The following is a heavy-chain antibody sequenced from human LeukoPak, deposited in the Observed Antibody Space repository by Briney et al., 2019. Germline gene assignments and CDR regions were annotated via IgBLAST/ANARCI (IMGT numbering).Heavy chain of an antibody. Sequence: HSGGSLRLSCAASGFTFRSFWMSWVRQAPGKGLEWVANIKHDGSEKYYVDSVRGRFTISRDNAKNSLYLQMNSLRAEDTAVYYCARSLGYCSGGSCYPHWGQGTLVTVSS. J-gene: IGHJ4*02. D-gene: IGHD2-15*01. CDR1: GFTFRSFW. V-gene: IGHV3-7*01. CDR2: IKHDGSEK. CDR3: ARSLGYCSGGSCYPH.